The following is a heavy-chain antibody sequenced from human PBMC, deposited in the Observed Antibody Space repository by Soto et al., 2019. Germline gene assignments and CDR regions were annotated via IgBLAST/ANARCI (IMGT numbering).Heavy chain of an antibody. CDR3: ARSGGTCYSAGCYYYAMDV. D-gene: IGHD2-15*01. CDR2: ISGTSHDT. V-gene: IGHV3-11*05. J-gene: IGHJ6*02. Sequence: QVQLVESGGGLVKPGGSLRLSCAASGFTFSDFYMSWVRQAPGKGLEWVSYISGTSHDTNYADSVKGRFTISGDNAKNSLHLQMHTLRAEDTALYYCARSGGTCYSAGCYYYAMDVWGQGTTVTVSS. CDR1: GFTFSDFY.